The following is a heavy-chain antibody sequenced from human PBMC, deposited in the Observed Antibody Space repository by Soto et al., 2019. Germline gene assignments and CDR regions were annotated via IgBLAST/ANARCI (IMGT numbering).Heavy chain of an antibody. Sequence: QVQLQESGPGLVKPSGTLSLTCAVSGGSISSSNWWSWVRQPPGKGLEWIGEIYHSGSTNYNPSLKSRVTISVDKSKNQFSLKLSSVTAADTAVYYCARDRRENVRWGAGSYYYYGMDVWGQGTTVTVSS. D-gene: IGHD1-1*01. CDR3: ARDRRENVRWGAGSYYYYGMDV. J-gene: IGHJ6*02. CDR1: GGSISSSNW. V-gene: IGHV4-4*02. CDR2: IYHSGST.